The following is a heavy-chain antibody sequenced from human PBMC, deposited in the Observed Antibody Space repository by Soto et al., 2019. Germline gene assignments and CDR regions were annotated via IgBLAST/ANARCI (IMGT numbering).Heavy chain of an antibody. CDR1: GGTFSSYT. J-gene: IGHJ4*02. Sequence: QVQLVQSGAEVKKPGSSVKVSCKASGGTFSSYTISWVRQAPGQGLEWMGRIIPILGIANYAQKCQGRVTITADKSTRTAYMELSSLRSDNTSVYYCARTDCSSTSCPQETAYWGQGTLVTVSS. CDR2: IIPILGIA. V-gene: IGHV1-69*02. D-gene: IGHD2-2*01. CDR3: ARTDCSSTSCPQETAY.